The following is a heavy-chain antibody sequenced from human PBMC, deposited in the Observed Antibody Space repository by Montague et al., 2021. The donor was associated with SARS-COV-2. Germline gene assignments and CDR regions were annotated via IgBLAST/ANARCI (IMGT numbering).Heavy chain of an antibody. V-gene: IGHV1-24*01. CDR2: VDPEDGKT. D-gene: IGHD7-27*01. CDR1: GYSPTELP. CDR3: ATSADWGSTGRFDI. J-gene: IGHJ4*02. Sequence: SVKVSCQVSGYSPTELPMHWVRQAPGKGLEWMGGVDPEDGKTIYAQNFQGRLTIAEDTSAGTAYMELSSLRSDDTAVYYCATSADWGSTGRFDIWGQGTLVTVSS.